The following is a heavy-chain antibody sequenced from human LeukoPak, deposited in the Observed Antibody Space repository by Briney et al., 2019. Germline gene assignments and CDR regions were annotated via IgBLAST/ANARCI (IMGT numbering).Heavy chain of an antibody. Sequence: GGSLRLSCAASGFTFSSYGMHWVRQAPGKGLEWVAFIRYDGSNKYYADSVKGRFTISRDNSKNTLYLQMNSLRAEDTAVYYCAKGLHSHLQYNWFDPWGQGTLVTVSS. CDR1: GFTFSSYG. J-gene: IGHJ5*02. V-gene: IGHV3-30*02. CDR3: AKGLHSHLQYNWFDP. D-gene: IGHD4-11*01. CDR2: IRYDGSNK.